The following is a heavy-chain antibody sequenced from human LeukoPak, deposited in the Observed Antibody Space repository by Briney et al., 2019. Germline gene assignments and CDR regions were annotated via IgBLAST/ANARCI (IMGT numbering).Heavy chain of an antibody. CDR1: GGTFSSYA. Sequence: ASVKVSCKASGGTFSSYAISWVRQAPGQGLEWMGWINPNSGGTNYAQKFQGRVTMTRDTSISTAYIELSRLRSDDTAVYYCASADTYYYGSGSPNPPFDPWAQGTLVTVSS. CDR2: INPNSGGT. V-gene: IGHV1-2*02. CDR3: ASADTYYYGSGSPNPPFDP. D-gene: IGHD3-10*01. J-gene: IGHJ5*02.